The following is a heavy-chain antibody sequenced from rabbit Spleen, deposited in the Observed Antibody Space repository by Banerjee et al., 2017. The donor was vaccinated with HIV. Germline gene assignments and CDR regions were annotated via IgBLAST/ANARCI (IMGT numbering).Heavy chain of an antibody. J-gene: IGHJ4*01. CDR3: ARDGAGGSYFAL. CDR2: IDPVFGIT. Sequence: QEQLVESGGGLVQPGASLTLTCKTSGLDFSSSYWICWVRQAPGKGLEWIGYIDPVFGITYYANWVNGRFSISRENAQNTVFLQMTSLTAADTATYFCARDGAGGSYFALWGPGTLVTVS. D-gene: IGHD8-1*01. V-gene: IGHV1S47*01. CDR1: GLDFSSSYW.